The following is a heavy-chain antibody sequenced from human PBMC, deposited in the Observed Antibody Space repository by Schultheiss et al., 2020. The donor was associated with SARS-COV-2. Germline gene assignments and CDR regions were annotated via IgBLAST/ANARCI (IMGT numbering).Heavy chain of an antibody. Sequence: SETLSLTCTVSGGSISSSSYYWGWIRQPPGKGLEWIGSIYYSGSTYYNPSLKSRVTISVDTSKNQFSLKLSSVTAADTAVYYCAAAPDDAFDIWGQGTTVTVSS. CDR3: AAAPDDAFDI. J-gene: IGHJ3*02. V-gene: IGHV4-39*07. CDR2: IYYSGST. CDR1: GGSISSSSYY.